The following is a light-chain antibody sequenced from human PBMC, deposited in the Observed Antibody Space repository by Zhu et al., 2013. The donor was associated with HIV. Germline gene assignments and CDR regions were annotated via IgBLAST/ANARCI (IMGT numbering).Light chain of an antibody. CDR2: GAS. J-gene: IGKJ4*01. CDR1: QSVSSN. CDR3: QQYYTTPLT. V-gene: IGKV3-15*01. Sequence: DIVLTQSPGTLSLSPGERATLSCRASQSVSSNLAWYQQKPGQGPRLLIYGASTRATGIPARFSGSGSGTDFTLTISSLQAEDVAVYYCQQYYTTPLTFGGGTKVEIK.